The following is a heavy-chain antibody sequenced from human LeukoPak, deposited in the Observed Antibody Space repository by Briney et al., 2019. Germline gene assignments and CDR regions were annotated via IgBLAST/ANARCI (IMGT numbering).Heavy chain of an antibody. J-gene: IGHJ6*02. D-gene: IGHD6-19*01. V-gene: IGHV4-4*07. CDR2: TYASGST. CDR3: ARRQPGIAVAGYYYGMDV. Sequence: SETLSLTCTVSGGSISSYYWSWIRQPAGKGLEWIGRTYASGSTNYNPSLKSRVTISVDTSKNQFSLKLSSVTAADTAVYYCARRQPGIAVAGYYYGMDVWGQGTTVTVSS. CDR1: GGSISSYY.